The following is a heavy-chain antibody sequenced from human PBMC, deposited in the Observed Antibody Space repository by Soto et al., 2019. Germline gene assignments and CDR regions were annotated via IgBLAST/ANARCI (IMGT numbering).Heavy chain of an antibody. CDR3: AKSGLPFVEWFPV. D-gene: IGHD3-3*01. V-gene: IGHV3-30*18. Sequence: VHLVQSGGGLIQPGGSLRLSCAASGLTFSNYAMHWVRQAPGKGLEWVAGIFRDGSKQYYGESVKGRFTISRDNSRNTLYLQMNSLRAEDTAVYYCAKSGLPFVEWFPVWGQGTTVTVSS. CDR1: GLTFSNYA. CDR2: IFRDGSKQ. J-gene: IGHJ6*02.